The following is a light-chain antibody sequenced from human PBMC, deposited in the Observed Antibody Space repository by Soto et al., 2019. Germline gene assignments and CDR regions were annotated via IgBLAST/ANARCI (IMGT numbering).Light chain of an antibody. Sequence: QAALTQPRSVFGSPGQSVTISCTGTSSDVGGYNYVSWYQQHPGKAPKLMIYDVSKRPSGVPDRFSGSKSGNTASLTISGLQAEDEADYYCCSYAGSHSLYVFGTGTKLTVL. CDR1: SSDVGGYNY. CDR3: CSYAGSHSLYV. J-gene: IGLJ1*01. CDR2: DVS. V-gene: IGLV2-11*01.